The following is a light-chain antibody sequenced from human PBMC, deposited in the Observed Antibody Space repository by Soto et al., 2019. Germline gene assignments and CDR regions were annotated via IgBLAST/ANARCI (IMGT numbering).Light chain of an antibody. Sequence: DILMAQSPSSLSASVGDRVTITCQASQNINNYLNWYQQKPGKAPKLLIYDASSLQSGGPSRFSGSGSGTEFTLTISSLQPDDFATYYCQQYNSYPWTFGQGTKVDIK. CDR1: QNINNY. J-gene: IGKJ1*01. V-gene: IGKV1-5*01. CDR2: DAS. CDR3: QQYNSYPWT.